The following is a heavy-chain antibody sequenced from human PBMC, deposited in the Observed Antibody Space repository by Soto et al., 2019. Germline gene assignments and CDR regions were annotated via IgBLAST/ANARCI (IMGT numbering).Heavy chain of an antibody. Sequence: EVQLVESGGGLVQPGGSLRLSCAASGFTVSTKYMSWVRQAPGKGLEWVSVIYRGGSTFYAVSVRGRFTISRDTSKNTVNLQMTSLRAEDTAVYYCASDHCAADYWGKGTVVTVSS. D-gene: IGHD2-21*01. V-gene: IGHV3-66*01. CDR2: IYRGGST. J-gene: IGHJ4*02. CDR1: GFTVSTKY. CDR3: ASDHCAADY.